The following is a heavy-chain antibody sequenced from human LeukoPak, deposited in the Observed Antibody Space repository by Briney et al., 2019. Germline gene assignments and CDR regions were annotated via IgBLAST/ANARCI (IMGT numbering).Heavy chain of an antibody. J-gene: IGHJ5*02. CDR3: ARSKVVPAAQRWNWFDP. Sequence: RASVKLSCTASGCTFSSYAISWVRQAPGQGLEWMGRIISIFGIANYAQKFQGRVTITADKSTSTAYMELSSLRSEDTAVYYCARSKVVPAAQRWNWFDPWGQGTLVTVSS. CDR1: GCTFSSYA. CDR2: IISIFGIA. V-gene: IGHV1-69*04. D-gene: IGHD2-2*01.